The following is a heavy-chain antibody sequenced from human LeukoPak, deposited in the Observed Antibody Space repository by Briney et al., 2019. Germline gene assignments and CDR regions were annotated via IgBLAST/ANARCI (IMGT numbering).Heavy chain of an antibody. V-gene: IGHV4-59*01. CDR2: IYYSGST. D-gene: IGHD6-13*01. CDR1: GGSISSYY. CDR3: ARDLRSPIAAASDYYYYYYGMDV. Sequence: SETLSLTCTVSGGSISSYYWSWTRQPPGKGLEWIGYIYYSGSTNYNPSLKSRVTISVDASKNQFSLKLSSVTAADTAVYYCARDLRSPIAAASDYYYYYYGMDVWGQGTTVTVSS. J-gene: IGHJ6*02.